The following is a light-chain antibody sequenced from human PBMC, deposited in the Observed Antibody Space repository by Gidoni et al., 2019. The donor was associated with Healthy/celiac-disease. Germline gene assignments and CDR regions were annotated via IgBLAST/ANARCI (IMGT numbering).Light chain of an antibody. V-gene: IGLV3-21*04. J-gene: IGLJ3*02. Sequence: SYVLTQPPSVSVAPGKTARITFGGNNIGSKSVHWYQQKPGQAPVLVIYYDSDRPAGIPERFSGSNFGNTATLTISRVEAGDEADYYCQVWDSSSDHRVFGGGTKLTVL. CDR2: YDS. CDR1: NIGSKS. CDR3: QVWDSSSDHRV.